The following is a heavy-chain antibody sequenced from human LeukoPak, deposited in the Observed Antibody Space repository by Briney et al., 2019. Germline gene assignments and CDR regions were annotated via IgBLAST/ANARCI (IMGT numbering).Heavy chain of an antibody. V-gene: IGHV4-34*01. D-gene: IGHD3-22*01. CDR2: INHSGST. Sequence: PSETLSLTCAVYGGSFSGYYWSWIRQPPGKGLEWIGEINHSGSTNYNPSLKSRVTISVDTSKNQFSLKLSSVTAADTAVYFCARGPYSYDSSGAFDIWGQGTMVAVSS. CDR1: GGSFSGYY. J-gene: IGHJ3*02. CDR3: ARGPYSYDSSGAFDI.